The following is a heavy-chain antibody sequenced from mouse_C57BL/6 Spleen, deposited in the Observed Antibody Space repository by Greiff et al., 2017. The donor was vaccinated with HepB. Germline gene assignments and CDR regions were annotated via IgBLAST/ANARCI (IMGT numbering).Heavy chain of an antibody. Sequence: QVQLQQPGAELVKPGASVKLSCKASGYTFTSYWMHWVKQRPGQGLEWIGMIHPNSGSTNYNEKFKSKATLTVDKSSSTAYMQLSSLTSEDSAVYYCARSDYDYDEGCAYWGQGTLVTVSA. V-gene: IGHV1-64*01. CDR1: GYTFTSYW. J-gene: IGHJ3*01. D-gene: IGHD2-4*01. CDR3: ARSDYDYDEGCAY. CDR2: IHPNSGST.